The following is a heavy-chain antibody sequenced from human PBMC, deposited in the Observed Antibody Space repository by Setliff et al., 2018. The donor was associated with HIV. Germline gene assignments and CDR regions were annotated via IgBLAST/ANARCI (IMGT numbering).Heavy chain of an antibody. Sequence: PSETLSLTCSVSGGPISSMTDYWGWIRQPPGKGLEWVGSMYHSGSTYYNPSLKSRVAMSIDTSKNQFSLKLSSVTAADTAVYYCARDLKVYYDSSGFPYYYYMDVWGKGTTVTVSS. D-gene: IGHD3-22*01. CDR1: GGPISSMTDY. J-gene: IGHJ6*03. CDR3: ARDLKVYYDSSGFPYYYYMDV. CDR2: MYHSGST. V-gene: IGHV4-39*07.